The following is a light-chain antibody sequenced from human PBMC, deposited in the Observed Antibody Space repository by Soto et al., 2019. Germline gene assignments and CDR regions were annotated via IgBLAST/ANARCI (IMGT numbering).Light chain of an antibody. CDR3: HQRSNWPPDT. CDR2: GAS. V-gene: IGKV3-11*01. CDR1: QSVHTF. Sequence: EIVLTQSPDTLSLSPGEGASLSCRASQSVHTFLAWYQQKPGQAPRLLIYGASTRATGVPARFSGSGSGTDSTLTISSLEPEDFAVYYCHQRSNWPPDTFGQGTRLEI. J-gene: IGKJ5*01.